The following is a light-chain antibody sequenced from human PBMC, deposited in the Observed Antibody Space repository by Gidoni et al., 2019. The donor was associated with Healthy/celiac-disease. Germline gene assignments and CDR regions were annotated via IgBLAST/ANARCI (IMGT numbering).Light chain of an antibody. CDR3: SSYTSSSTVV. Sequence: QSALTQPASVSGSPGQSITISCTGTISDVGGYNYVTWYQQHPGKAPKLMIYDVSTRPSGVSNRFSGSKSGNTASLTISGLQAEDEADYYCSSYTSSSTVVFGGGTKLTVL. CDR2: DVS. CDR1: ISDVGGYNY. J-gene: IGLJ2*01. V-gene: IGLV2-14*01.